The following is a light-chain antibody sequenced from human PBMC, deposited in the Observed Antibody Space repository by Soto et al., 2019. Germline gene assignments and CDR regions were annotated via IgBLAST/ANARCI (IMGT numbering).Light chain of an antibody. CDR2: DVA. CDR3: CSYAGGYTYL. V-gene: IGLV2-11*01. CDR1: GNDVGAYNY. J-gene: IGLJ1*01. Sequence: QYVRTEPRSVSGSPGQSVTISYTGTGNDVGAYNYVSWYQQHPGRPPKLMIYDVARWPSGVPDRFSGSKSGNTASPTISGLQAEDEADYFCCSYAGGYTYLFGTGTKVTV.